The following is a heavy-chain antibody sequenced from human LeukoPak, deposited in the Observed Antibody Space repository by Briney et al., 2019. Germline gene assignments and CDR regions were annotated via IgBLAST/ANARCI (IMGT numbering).Heavy chain of an antibody. Sequence: SETLSLTCTVSGDSISSGSYYWSWIRQSPGKGLEWLGEIFYTGSPNYNPSFKSRITMSVDKSNNQFSLILTSVTVADTAVYYCARDGASYYDHWGQGILVTVTS. CDR1: GDSISSGSYY. CDR2: IFYTGSP. CDR3: ARDGASYYDH. D-gene: IGHD3-10*01. V-gene: IGHV4-39*07. J-gene: IGHJ5*02.